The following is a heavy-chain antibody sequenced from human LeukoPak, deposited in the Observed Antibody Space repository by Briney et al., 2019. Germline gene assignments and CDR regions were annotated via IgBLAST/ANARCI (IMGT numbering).Heavy chain of an antibody. CDR2: ISGSGGST. CDR1: GFTFDDYA. Sequence: QAGGSLRLSCAASGFTFDDYAMHWVRQAPGKGLEWVSAISGSGGSTYYADSVKGRFTISRDNSKNSPYLQMNSLRAEDTAVYYCARDYYGSGSYPLFDYWGQGTLVTVSS. D-gene: IGHD3-10*01. CDR3: ARDYYGSGSYPLFDY. J-gene: IGHJ4*02. V-gene: IGHV3-23*01.